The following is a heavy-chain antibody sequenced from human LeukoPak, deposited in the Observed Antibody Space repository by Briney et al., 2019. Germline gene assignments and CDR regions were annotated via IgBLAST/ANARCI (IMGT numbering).Heavy chain of an antibody. Sequence: WASVKVSCKASGGTFSNYAISWVRQAPGQGLGWMGGVIPIFGTANYAQNFQGRVTITADESTSTAYMELSSLRSEDTAVYYCAGRATGTTAFDYWGQGTLVTVSS. CDR2: VIPIFGTA. D-gene: IGHD1-1*01. CDR1: GGTFSNYA. V-gene: IGHV1-69*13. CDR3: AGRATGTTAFDY. J-gene: IGHJ4*02.